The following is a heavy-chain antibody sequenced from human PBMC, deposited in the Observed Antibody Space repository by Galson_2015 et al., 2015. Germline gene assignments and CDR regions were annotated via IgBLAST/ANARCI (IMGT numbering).Heavy chain of an antibody. CDR3: AKQQRGHVSTWSLDY. CDR1: GFRFICFA. J-gene: IGHJ4*02. D-gene: IGHD6-13*01. CDR2: VVRLGDTT. V-gene: IGHV3-23*01. Sequence: SLRLSCTASGFRFICFAMTWVRQAAGKGLEWVSTVVRLGDTTYYADSVKGSFTISRDNSRNTLPLQMNTLRPEDTAIYYCAKQQRGHVSTWSLDYWGQGTLVTVSS.